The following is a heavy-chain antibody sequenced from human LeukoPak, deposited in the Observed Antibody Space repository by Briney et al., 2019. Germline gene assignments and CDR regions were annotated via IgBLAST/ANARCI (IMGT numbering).Heavy chain of an antibody. CDR3: ARGFSSLFDY. J-gene: IGHJ4*02. V-gene: IGHV3-21*01. D-gene: IGHD6-13*01. CDR1: VFTFSSYS. CDR2: ISSSSSYI. Sequence: PGGSLRLSCAASVFTFSSYSMNWVRRAPGKGLEWVSSISSSSSYIYYADSVKGRFTISRDNAKNSLYLQMNSLRAEDTAVYYCARGFSSLFDYWGQGTLVTVSS.